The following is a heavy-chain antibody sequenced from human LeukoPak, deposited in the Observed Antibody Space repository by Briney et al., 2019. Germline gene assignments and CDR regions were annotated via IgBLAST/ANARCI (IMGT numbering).Heavy chain of an antibody. J-gene: IGHJ4*02. V-gene: IGHV1-2*02. CDR3: ARNSAYYCSSDY. D-gene: IGHD3-22*01. Sequence: ASVKVSCKASGYSFPDFYMHWVRQAPGQGLEWMGWINPNSGDTNYAQKFQGRVTMTRDTSISTAYMDLSGLRSDDTAVYYCARNSAYYCSSDYWGQGTLVTVSS. CDR2: INPNSGDT. CDR1: GYSFPDFY.